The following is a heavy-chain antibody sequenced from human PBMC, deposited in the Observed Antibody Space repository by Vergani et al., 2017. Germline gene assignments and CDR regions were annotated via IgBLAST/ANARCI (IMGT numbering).Heavy chain of an antibody. CDR2: INPNGGGT. CDR1: GYTFTSYA. J-gene: IGHJ6*03. D-gene: IGHD1-26*01. Sequence: QVQLVQSGSELKKPGASVKVSCKASGYTFTSYAMNWVRQAPGQGLEWMGWINPNGGGTNYAQKFQGRVTMTRDTSISTAYMELSRLRSDDTAVYYCAKDLRVIYPFFNTRENYYHYYYLDVWGKGTTVTVSS. CDR3: AKDLRVIYPFFNTRENYYHYYYLDV. V-gene: IGHV1-2*02.